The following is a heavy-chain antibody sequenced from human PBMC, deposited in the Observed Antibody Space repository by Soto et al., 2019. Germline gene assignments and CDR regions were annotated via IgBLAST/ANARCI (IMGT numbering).Heavy chain of an antibody. D-gene: IGHD3-9*01. V-gene: IGHV4-59*01. CDR2: ISSSGTI. J-gene: IGHJ6*02. CDR1: CGSIRDYF. Sequence: PSETLSLTCSVSCGSIRDYFWTWVRQPPGKGLEWIGYISSSGTINYNSSLKSRVTISLDTSRNHFSLKLSSVTTADTAVYFCARDRKLVIPGNYYYYGMDVWGQGTTVTVSS. CDR3: ARDRKLVIPGNYYYYGMDV.